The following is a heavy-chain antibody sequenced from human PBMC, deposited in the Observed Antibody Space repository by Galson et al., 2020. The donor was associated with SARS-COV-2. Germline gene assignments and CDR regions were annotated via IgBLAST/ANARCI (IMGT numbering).Heavy chain of an antibody. Sequence: TSETLSLTCTVSGGSISSYYWSWIRQPAGKGLEWIGRIYTSGSTNYNPSLKSRVTMSVDTSKNQFSLKLSSVTAADTAVYYCARYCSSTSCYFGAYGMDVWGQGTTVTVSS. V-gene: IGHV4-4*07. CDR3: ARYCSSTSCYFGAYGMDV. CDR2: IYTSGST. D-gene: IGHD2-2*01. CDR1: GGSISSYY. J-gene: IGHJ6*02.